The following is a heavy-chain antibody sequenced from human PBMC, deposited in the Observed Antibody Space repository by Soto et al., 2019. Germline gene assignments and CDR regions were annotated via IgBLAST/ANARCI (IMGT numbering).Heavy chain of an antibody. CDR2: IYYSGST. Sequence: QVQLQESGPGLVKPSQTLFLTCTVSGGSISSGDYYWSWIRQPPGKGLEWIGYIYYSGSTSYNPSLKSRVTISVDTSKSQSSLKLSSVTAPDTAVYYCARATQEWYFDHWGRGTLVTVSS. CDR1: GGSISSGDYY. CDR3: ARATQEWYFDH. V-gene: IGHV4-30-4*01. J-gene: IGHJ2*01.